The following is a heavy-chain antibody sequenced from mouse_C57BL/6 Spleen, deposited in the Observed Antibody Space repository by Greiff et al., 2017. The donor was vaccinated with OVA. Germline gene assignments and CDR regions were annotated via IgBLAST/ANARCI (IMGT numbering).Heavy chain of an antibody. V-gene: IGHV1-59*01. CDR1: GYTFTSYW. D-gene: IGHD1-1*01. Sequence: QVQLKQPGAELVRPGTSVKLSCKASGYTFTSYWMHWVKQRPGQGLEWIGVIDPSDSYTNYNQKFKGKATLTVDTSSSTANMQLSSLTSEDSAVYYGARYTTIVERAWFAYWGQGTLVTVSA. J-gene: IGHJ3*01. CDR3: ARYTTIVERAWFAY. CDR2: IDPSDSYT.